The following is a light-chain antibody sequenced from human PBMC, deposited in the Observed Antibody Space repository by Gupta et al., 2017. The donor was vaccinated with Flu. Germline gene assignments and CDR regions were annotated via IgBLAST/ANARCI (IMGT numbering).Light chain of an antibody. J-gene: IGKJ2*01. CDR2: DAS. Sequence: EIVLTQSPVTLSLSPGERATLSCRASQSVSSYLAWYQQKPGQAPRLVIYDASKRATGIPARFSGSGSGTDFTFTITSLEPEDFAVYYCQQRNNCPPEYTFGQGTKLEIK. CDR3: QQRNNCPPEYT. CDR1: QSVSSY. V-gene: IGKV3-11*01.